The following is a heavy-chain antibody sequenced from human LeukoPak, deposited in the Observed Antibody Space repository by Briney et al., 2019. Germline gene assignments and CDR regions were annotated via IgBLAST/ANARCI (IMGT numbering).Heavy chain of an antibody. D-gene: IGHD4-11*01. J-gene: IGHJ6*02. V-gene: IGHV5-51*01. Sequence: GESLKISCKGSGYSFTSYWIGWVRQMPGKGLGWMGIIYPGDSDTRYSPSFQGQVTISADKSISTAYLQWSSLKASDTAMYYCARQSGSDSNYYYYGMDVWGQGTTVTVSS. CDR2: IYPGDSDT. CDR3: ARQSGSDSNYYYYGMDV. CDR1: GYSFTSYW.